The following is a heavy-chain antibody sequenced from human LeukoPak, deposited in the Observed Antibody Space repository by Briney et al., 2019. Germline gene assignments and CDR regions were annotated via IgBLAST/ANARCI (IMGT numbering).Heavy chain of an antibody. V-gene: IGHV3-30-3*01. D-gene: IGHD4-11*01. CDR1: GFTFSSYA. Sequence: GGSLRLPCAASGFTFSSYAMHWVRQAPGKGLEWVAVISYDGSNKYYADSVKGRFTISRDNSKNTLYLQMNSLRAEDTAVYHCASHSNYVPRFFFYYYYYGMDVWGQGTTVTVSS. J-gene: IGHJ6*02. CDR2: ISYDGSNK. CDR3: ASHSNYVPRFFFYYYYYGMDV.